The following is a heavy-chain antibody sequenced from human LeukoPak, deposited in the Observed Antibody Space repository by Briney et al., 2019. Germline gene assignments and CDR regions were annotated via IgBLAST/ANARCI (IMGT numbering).Heavy chain of an antibody. J-gene: IGHJ4*02. CDR2: ISSSSSTI. D-gene: IGHD1-26*01. V-gene: IGHV3-48*01. CDR3: ARTVVGDIDY. CDR1: GFTFSSYS. Sequence: GGSLRLSCAASGFTFSSYSMNWVRQAPGKGLEWVSYISSSSSTIYYADSVKGRFTISRDNAKNSLYLQMNSLRAEDTAVYYCARTVVGDIDYWGQGTLVTVS.